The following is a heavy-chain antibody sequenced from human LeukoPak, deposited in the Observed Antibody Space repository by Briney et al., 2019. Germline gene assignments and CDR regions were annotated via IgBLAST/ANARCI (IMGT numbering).Heavy chain of an antibody. V-gene: IGHV1-69*01. CDR3: ARTRVVAYCGGDCYSYSFDY. D-gene: IGHD2-21*02. Sequence: SVKVSCKASGGTFISYAISWVREAPGQGLEWMGGIIPIFGTANYAQKFQGRVTITADESTSTAYMELSSLRSEDTAVYYCARTRVVAYCGGDCYSYSFDYWGQGTLVTVSS. J-gene: IGHJ4*02. CDR1: GGTFISYA. CDR2: IIPIFGTA.